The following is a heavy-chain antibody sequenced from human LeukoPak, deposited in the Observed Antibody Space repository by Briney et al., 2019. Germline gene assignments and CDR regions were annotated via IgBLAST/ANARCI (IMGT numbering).Heavy chain of an antibody. Sequence: SETLSLTCAVSGGSISSGGYSWSWIRQPPGKGLEWIGYIYHSGSTCYNPSLKSRVTISVDRSKNQFSLKLSSVTAADTAVYYCARGGDLAAAGRYNWFDPWGQGTLVTVSS. CDR1: GGSISSGGYS. CDR3: ARGGDLAAAGRYNWFDP. CDR2: IYHSGST. D-gene: IGHD6-13*01. J-gene: IGHJ5*02. V-gene: IGHV4-30-2*01.